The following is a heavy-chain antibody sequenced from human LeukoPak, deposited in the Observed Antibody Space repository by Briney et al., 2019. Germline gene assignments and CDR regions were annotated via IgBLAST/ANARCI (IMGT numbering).Heavy chain of an antibody. CDR1: GYTFTSYG. CDR2: ISAYNGNT. J-gene: IGHJ4*02. CDR3: ATSDYYDSSGYPDY. D-gene: IGHD3-22*01. V-gene: IGHV1-18*01. Sequence: ASVKVSCKASGYTFTSYGISWVRQAPGQGLEWMGWISAYNGNTNYAQKLQGRVTMTTDTSTGTAYMELRSLRSDDTAVYYCATSDYYDSSGYPDYWGQGTLVTVSS.